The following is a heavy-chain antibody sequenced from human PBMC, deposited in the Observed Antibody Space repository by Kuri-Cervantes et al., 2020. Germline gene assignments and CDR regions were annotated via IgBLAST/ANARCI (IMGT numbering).Heavy chain of an antibody. CDR3: ARGENYYGSGD. V-gene: IGHV1-2*02. CDR2: INPNSGGT. D-gene: IGHD3-10*01. J-gene: IGHJ4*02. CDR1: GYTFTGYY. Sequence: ASVKVSCKASGYTFTGYYMHWVRQAPGQGLEWMGWINPNSGGTNYAQKFQGRVTMTRDTSISSAYMELRSLRSDDTAVYYCARGENYYGSGDWGQGTLVTVSS.